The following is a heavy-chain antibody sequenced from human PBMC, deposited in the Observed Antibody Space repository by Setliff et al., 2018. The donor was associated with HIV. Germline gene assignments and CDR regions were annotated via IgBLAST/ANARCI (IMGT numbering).Heavy chain of an antibody. D-gene: IGHD2-8*01. CDR1: GYSLSTYA. CDR3: VRLTADRTNYYYYMDV. Sequence: ASVKVSCKASGYSLSTYAISWVRQAPGQGLEWMGWIDSNDGNRNFAQKFRGRVTMTTDISTNTAYMEVRSLSFDNTAVYYCVRLTADRTNYYYYMDVWGKGTTVTVSS. CDR2: IDSNDGNR. V-gene: IGHV1-18*01. J-gene: IGHJ6*03.